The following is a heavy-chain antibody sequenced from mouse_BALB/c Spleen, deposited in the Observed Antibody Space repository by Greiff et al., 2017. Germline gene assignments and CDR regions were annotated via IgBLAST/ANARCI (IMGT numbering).Heavy chain of an antibody. CDR2: ISSGSSTI. J-gene: IGHJ1*01. CDR3: ARKDGNHTDGYFDV. CDR1: GFTFSSFG. Sequence: EVQLVESGGGLVQPGGSRKLSCAASGFTFSSFGMHWVRQAPEKGLEWVAYISSGSSTIYYADTVTGRFTISRDNPKNTLFLQMTSLRSEGTAMFYCARKDGNHTDGYFDVWGAGTTVTVSA. V-gene: IGHV5-17*02. D-gene: IGHD2-1*01.